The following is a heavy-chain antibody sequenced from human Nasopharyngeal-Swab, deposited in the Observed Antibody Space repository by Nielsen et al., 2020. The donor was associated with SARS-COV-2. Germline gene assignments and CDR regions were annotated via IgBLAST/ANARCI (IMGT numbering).Heavy chain of an antibody. CDR2: IKQDGSEK. CDR3: ARVGGRTSPMGS. CDR1: RFTFRDYW. V-gene: IGHV3-7*04. D-gene: IGHD3-10*01. Sequence: GESLKISCVASRFTFRDYWMSWVRQAPAKGREWVASIKQDGSEKNYVDSVKGRFTISRDNAKNSLFLQMDSLRTEDTAFYYCARVGGRTSPMGSWGQGTLVTVSS. J-gene: IGHJ4*02.